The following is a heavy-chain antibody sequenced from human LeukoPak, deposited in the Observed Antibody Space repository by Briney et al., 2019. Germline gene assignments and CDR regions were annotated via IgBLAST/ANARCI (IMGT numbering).Heavy chain of an antibody. CDR1: GGTFSSYA. CDR3: ARVMRVPQYYYYYYMDV. J-gene: IGHJ6*03. V-gene: IGHV1-69*13. CDR2: IIPILGTA. Sequence: GASVKVSCKASGGTFSSYAISWVRQAPGQGLEWMGGIIPILGTANYAQKFQGRVTITADESTSTAYMELSSLRSEDTAVYYCARVMRVPQYYYYYYMDVWGKGTTVTVSS.